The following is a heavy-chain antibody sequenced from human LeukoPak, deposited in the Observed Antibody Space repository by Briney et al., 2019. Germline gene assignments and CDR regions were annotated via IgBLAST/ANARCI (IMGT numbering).Heavy chain of an antibody. CDR1: GFTFNTYP. D-gene: IGHD6-6*01. CDR3: ARDLTAARPYDY. J-gene: IGHJ4*02. CDR2: VGVPGDT. V-gene: IGHV3-69-1*01. Sequence: GGSLRLSCTASGFTFNTYPMRWVRQAPGKGLEWVSSVGVPGDTYYADSVKGRFTISRDNAKNSLYLQMNSLRAEDTAVYYCARDLTAARPYDYWGQGTLVTVSS.